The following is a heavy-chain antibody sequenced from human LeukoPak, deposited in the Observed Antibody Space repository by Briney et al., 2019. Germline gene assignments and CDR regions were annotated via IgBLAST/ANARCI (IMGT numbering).Heavy chain of an antibody. CDR1: GFTFSSYG. CDR3: AKNPPLRYFDWFDY. CDR2: ISYDGSNK. V-gene: IGHV3-30*18. D-gene: IGHD3-9*01. Sequence: QPGGSLRFSCAASGFTFSSYGMHWVRQAPGKGLEWVAVISYDGSNKYYADSVKGRFTISRDNSKNTLYLQMNSLRAEDTAVYYCAKNPPLRYFDWFDYWGQGTLVIVSS. J-gene: IGHJ4*02.